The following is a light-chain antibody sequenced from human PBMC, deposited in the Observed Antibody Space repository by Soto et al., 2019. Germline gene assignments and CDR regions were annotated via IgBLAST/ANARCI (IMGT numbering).Light chain of an antibody. CDR3: QAWDSSTVV. CDR2: QDT. J-gene: IGLJ2*01. CDR1: KLGNKY. Sequence: SYELTQPPSVSVSPGQTASITCTGDKLGNKYACGYRQKPGRSPVLVIYQDTKRPSGIPERFSGSNSGNTATLTISGTQAMDEADYYCQAWDSSTVVFGGGTKLTVL. V-gene: IGLV3-1*01.